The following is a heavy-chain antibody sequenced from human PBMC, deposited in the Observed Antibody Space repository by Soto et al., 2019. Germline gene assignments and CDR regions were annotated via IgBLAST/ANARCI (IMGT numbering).Heavy chain of an antibody. D-gene: IGHD1-26*01. CDR3: AKDFVVATRGPRYYYGMDV. CDR2: ISGSGGST. CDR1: GFTLSSYW. Sequence: PGGSLRVSCAASGFTLSSYWMHWVRQAPGKGLEWVSAISGSGGSTYYADSVKGRFTISRDNSKNTLYLQMNSLRAEDTAVYYCAKDFVVATRGPRYYYGMDVWGQGNTVTV. V-gene: IGHV3-23*01. J-gene: IGHJ6*02.